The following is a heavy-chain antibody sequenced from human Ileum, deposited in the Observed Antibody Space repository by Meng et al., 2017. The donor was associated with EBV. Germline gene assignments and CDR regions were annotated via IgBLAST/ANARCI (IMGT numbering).Heavy chain of an antibody. V-gene: IGHV4-39*01. CDR3: AMGPDYAKTGY. J-gene: IGHJ4*02. CDR1: GGSISSSNYC. Sequence: HLRQQESGPGLVKPSKTLSLTCSVSGGSISSSNYCWGWIRQPPGKGLEWIQSICYTDYTYYNPSLKSRVTISADKSKNQFSLRLNSLTAADTAVYYCAMGPDYAKTGYWGQGTLVTVSS. D-gene: IGHD4-17*01. CDR2: ICYTDYT.